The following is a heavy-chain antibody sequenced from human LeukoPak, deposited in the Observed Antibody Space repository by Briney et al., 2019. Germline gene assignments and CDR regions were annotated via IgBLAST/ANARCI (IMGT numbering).Heavy chain of an antibody. CDR1: GFNFNDYY. CDR2: IFPSGGEI. CDR3: ARGRPNYYMDV. Sequence: GGSLRLSCAASGFNFNDYYISWIRQPPGKGLEWVSSIFPSGGEIHYADSVKGRFTISRDNSKNTLYLQMNSVRAEDTAVYYCARGRPNYYMDVWGKGTTVTISS. V-gene: IGHV3-53*01. J-gene: IGHJ6*03.